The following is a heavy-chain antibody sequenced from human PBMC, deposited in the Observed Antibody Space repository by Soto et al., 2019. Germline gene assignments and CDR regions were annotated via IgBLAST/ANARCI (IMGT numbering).Heavy chain of an antibody. CDR2: IYSGGST. J-gene: IGHJ5*02. V-gene: IGHV3-66*01. CDR3: AREGGNNYGLGLIWFDP. D-gene: IGHD3-16*01. Sequence: EVQLVESGGGLVQPGGSLRLSCAASGFTVSSNYMSWVRQAPGKGLEWVSVIYSGGSTYYADSVKGRFTISTDNSKNTLYLQMNSLRAEDTAVYYCAREGGNNYGLGLIWFDPWGQGTLVTVSS. CDR1: GFTVSSNY.